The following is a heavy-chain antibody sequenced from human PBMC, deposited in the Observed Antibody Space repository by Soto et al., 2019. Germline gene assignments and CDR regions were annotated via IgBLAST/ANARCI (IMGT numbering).Heavy chain of an antibody. Sequence: QLQLQESGSGLVKPSQTLSLTCAVSGGSISSGGYSWSWIRQPPGKGLEWIGYIYHSGSTYYNPSLKSRVTISVDRSKNQFSLKLSSVTAADTAVYYCARVNDYVWGSYRSILFDPWGQGTLVTVSS. CDR2: IYHSGST. CDR1: GGSISSGGYS. D-gene: IGHD3-16*02. V-gene: IGHV4-30-2*01. CDR3: ARVNDYVWGSYRSILFDP. J-gene: IGHJ5*02.